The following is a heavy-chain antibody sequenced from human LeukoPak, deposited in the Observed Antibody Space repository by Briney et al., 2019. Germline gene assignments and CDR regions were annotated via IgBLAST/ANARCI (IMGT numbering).Heavy chain of an antibody. CDR2: SRNKANSYAT. CDR1: GFTFSDHY. CDR3: ARASRSGSYFFY. Sequence: GGSLRLSCAASGFTFSDHYMDWVRQTPGKGLEWVGRSRNKANSYATEYAASVKGRFTISRDDSKNSLSLQMNSLKTDDTAVYYCARASRSGSYFFYWGQGTLVTVSS. D-gene: IGHD1-26*01. V-gene: IGHV3-72*01. J-gene: IGHJ4*02.